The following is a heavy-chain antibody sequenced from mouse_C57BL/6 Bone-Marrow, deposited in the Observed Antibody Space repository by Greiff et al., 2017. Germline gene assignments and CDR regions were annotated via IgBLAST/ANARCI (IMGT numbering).Heavy chain of an antibody. V-gene: IGHV1-72*01. J-gene: IGHJ2*01. Sequence: QVQLQQPGAELVKPGASVKLSCKASGYTFTSYWMHWVKQRPGRGLEWIGRIDPNSGGTKYNEKFKRQATLTVDKPSSTAYMQLSSLTSEDSAVDYGARWGGLRRYYFDYGGENKTLTVSS. CDR1: GYTFTSYW. CDR3: ARWGGLRRYYFDY. D-gene: IGHD2-4*01. CDR2: IDPNSGGT.